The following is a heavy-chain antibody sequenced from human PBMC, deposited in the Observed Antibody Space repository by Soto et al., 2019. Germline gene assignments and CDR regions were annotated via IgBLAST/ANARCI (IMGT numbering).Heavy chain of an antibody. D-gene: IGHD2-2*01. Sequence: SETLSLTCTVSGGSISSGGYYWSWIRQHPGKGLEWIGYIYYSGSTYYNPSLKSRVTISVDRSKNQFSLKLSSVTAADTAVYYCARGGIVVVPAAMGAFDIWGQGTMVTV. CDR3: ARGGIVVVPAAMGAFDI. J-gene: IGHJ3*02. CDR1: GGSISSGGYY. CDR2: IYYSGST. V-gene: IGHV4-31*03.